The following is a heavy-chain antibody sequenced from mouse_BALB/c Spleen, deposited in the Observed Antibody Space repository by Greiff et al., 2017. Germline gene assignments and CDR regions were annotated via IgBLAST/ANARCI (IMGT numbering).Heavy chain of an antibody. CDR2: IRNKANGYTT. J-gene: IGHJ4*01. V-gene: IGHV7-3*02. CDR3: ARDISVYYRYDEAMDY. Sequence: EVKLMESGGGLVQPGGSLRLSCATSGFTFTDYYMSWVRQPPGKALEWLGFIRNKANGYTTEYSASVKGRFTISRDNSQSILYLQMNTLRAEDSATYYCARDISVYYRYDEAMDYWGQGTSVTVSS. D-gene: IGHD2-14*01. CDR1: GFTFTDYY.